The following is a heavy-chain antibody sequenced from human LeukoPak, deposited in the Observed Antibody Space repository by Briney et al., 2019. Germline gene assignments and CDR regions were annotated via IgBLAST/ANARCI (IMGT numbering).Heavy chain of an antibody. CDR3: AKEGYCSTTTCSLDY. J-gene: IGHJ4*02. Sequence: ASVKVSCKASGYTFTSYGISWVRQAPGQGLEWMGWISAKNGNANSARKLQGRVTMTTDTSTSTAYMELRSLRSDDTAVYYCAKEGYCSTTTCSLDYWGQGTLVTVSS. CDR1: GYTFTSYG. CDR2: ISAKNGNA. D-gene: IGHD2-2*01. V-gene: IGHV1-18*01.